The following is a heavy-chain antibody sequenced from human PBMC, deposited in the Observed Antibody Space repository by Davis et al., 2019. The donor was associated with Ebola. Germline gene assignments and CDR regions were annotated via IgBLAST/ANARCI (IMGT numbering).Heavy chain of an antibody. CDR1: GFTLRSYS. CDR3: ARLPPGTNGMDV. V-gene: IGHV3-48*02. J-gene: IGHJ6*04. D-gene: IGHD3-10*01. CDR2: ISLSSRTI. Sequence: GESLKISCAASGFTLRSYSMNWVRQAPGKGLEWLSYISLSSRTIYYADSVKGRFTISRDNAKNSLYLQMNSLRDEGTAVYYCARLPPGTNGMDVWGKGTTVTVSS.